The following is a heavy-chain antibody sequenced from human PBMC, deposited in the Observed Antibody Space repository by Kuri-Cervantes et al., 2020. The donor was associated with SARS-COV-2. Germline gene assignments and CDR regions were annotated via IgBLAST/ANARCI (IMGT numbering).Heavy chain of an antibody. Sequence: GESLKISCEVSGFLFSASAIHWARQASGKGLEWVGRVRGRANNYATAYAASVKGRFTISRDDSKNIAYLQMNSLKTDDTAVYYCTTLIDYWGQGALVTVSS. CDR1: GFLFSASA. V-gene: IGHV3-73*01. J-gene: IGHJ4*02. CDR3: TTLIDY. CDR2: VRGRANNYAT.